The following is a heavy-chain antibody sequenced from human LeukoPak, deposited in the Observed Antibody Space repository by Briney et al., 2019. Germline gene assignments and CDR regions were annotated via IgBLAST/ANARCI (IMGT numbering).Heavy chain of an antibody. CDR3: AGIAVAGTEAFDI. CDR2: ISSSSSTI. V-gene: IGHV3-48*02. D-gene: IGHD6-19*01. Sequence: GGSLRLSCAASGFTFSSYSMNWVRQAPGKGLEWVSYISSSSSTICYADSVKGRFTISRDNAKNSLYLQMNSLRDEDTAVYYCAGIAVAGTEAFDIWGQGTMVTVSS. CDR1: GFTFSSYS. J-gene: IGHJ3*02.